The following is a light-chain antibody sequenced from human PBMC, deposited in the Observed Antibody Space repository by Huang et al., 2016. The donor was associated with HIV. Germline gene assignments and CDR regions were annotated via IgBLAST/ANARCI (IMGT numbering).Light chain of an antibody. Sequence: DIVMTQSPLSLAVTPGEPASISCRSSQSILHSNGYNSLDWYVQKPGQSPQLLIYMGSNRASGVPDRISGGGSGVEFTLKISRVEAEDVGVYYCMQAQQTPYTFGPGTKLEIK. J-gene: IGKJ2*01. CDR1: QSILHSNGYNS. V-gene: IGKV2-28*01. CDR3: MQAQQTPYT. CDR2: MGS.